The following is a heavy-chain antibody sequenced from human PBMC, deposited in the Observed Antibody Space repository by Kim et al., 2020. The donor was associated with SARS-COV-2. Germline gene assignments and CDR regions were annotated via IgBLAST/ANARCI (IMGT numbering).Heavy chain of an antibody. V-gene: IGHV4-34*01. Sequence: SETLSLTCAVYGGSFSGYYWSWIRQPPGKGLEWIGEINHSGSTNYNPSLKSRVTISVDTSKNQFSLKLSSVTAADTSVYYCARAPRGGYCSSTSCYGRGNWYFDLWGRGTLVTVSS. CDR3: ARAPRGGYCSSTSCYGRGNWYFDL. J-gene: IGHJ2*01. CDR1: GGSFSGYY. CDR2: INHSGST. D-gene: IGHD2-2*01.